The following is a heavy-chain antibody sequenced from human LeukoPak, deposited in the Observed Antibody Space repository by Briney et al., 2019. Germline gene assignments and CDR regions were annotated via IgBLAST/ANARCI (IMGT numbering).Heavy chain of an antibody. Sequence: GSSVKVSCKASGGTFSSYAISWVRQAPGQGLEWMGRIIPILGIANYAQKFQGRVTITADKSTSTAYMELSSLRSEDTAVHYCARYYYYDSSGASNANAFDIWGQGTMVTVSS. D-gene: IGHD3-22*01. V-gene: IGHV1-69*04. CDR2: IIPILGIA. CDR1: GGTFSSYA. J-gene: IGHJ3*02. CDR3: ARYYYYDSSGASNANAFDI.